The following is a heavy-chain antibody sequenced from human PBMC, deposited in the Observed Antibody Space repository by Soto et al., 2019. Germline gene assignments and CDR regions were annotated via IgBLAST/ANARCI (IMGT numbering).Heavy chain of an antibody. Sequence: PSETLSLTCTVSAGSISSSRYYWGWIRQPPGKGLGWIGSIYYSGSTYYNPSLKSRVTISVDTSKNQFSLKLSSVTAADTAVYYCARFYYDSSARYYYGMDVWGQGTTVTVSS. V-gene: IGHV4-39*01. J-gene: IGHJ6*02. CDR1: AGSISSSRYY. CDR2: IYYSGST. D-gene: IGHD3-22*01. CDR3: ARFYYDSSARYYYGMDV.